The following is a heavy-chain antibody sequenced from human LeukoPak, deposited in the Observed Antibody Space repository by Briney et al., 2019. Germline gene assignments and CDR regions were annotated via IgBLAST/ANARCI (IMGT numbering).Heavy chain of an antibody. CDR3: ARDMREYDFWSGYGYYGMDA. V-gene: IGHV3-23*01. J-gene: IGHJ6*02. CDR1: GFTFSSYA. Sequence: PGGSLRLSCAASGFTFSSYAMSWVRQAPGKGLEWVSAISGSGGSTYYADSVKGRFTISRDNAKNSLYLQMNSLRAEDTAVYYCARDMREYDFWSGYGYYGMDAWGQGTTVTVSS. D-gene: IGHD3-3*01. CDR2: ISGSGGST.